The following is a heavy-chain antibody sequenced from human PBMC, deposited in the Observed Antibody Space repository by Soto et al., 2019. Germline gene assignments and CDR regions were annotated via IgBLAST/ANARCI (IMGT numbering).Heavy chain of an antibody. CDR3: TTDIGIAVAGTDY. CDR2: IKSKTDGGTT. D-gene: IGHD6-19*01. CDR1: GFTFSNAW. V-gene: IGHV3-15*01. Sequence: GGSLRLSCAASGFTFSNAWMSWVRQAPGKGLEWVGRIKSKTDGGTTDYAAPVKGRFTISRDDSKNTLYLQMNSLKTEDTAVDYCTTDIGIAVAGTDYWGQGTLVTVSS. J-gene: IGHJ4*02.